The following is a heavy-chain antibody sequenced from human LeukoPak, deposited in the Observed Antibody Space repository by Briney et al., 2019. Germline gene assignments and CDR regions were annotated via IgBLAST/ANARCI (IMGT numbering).Heavy chain of an antibody. CDR1: GFTFSSYE. CDR3: AVSSYFDC. CDR2: ISSSGSTI. V-gene: IGHV3-48*03. D-gene: IGHD1-26*01. Sequence: RGSRRLSCAASGFTFSSYEMNWVRQAPGKGLEWVSYISSSGSTIYYADSVKGRLTISRDNAKNSLYLQMNSLRAEDTAVYYCAVSSYFDCWGQGILVAVSS. J-gene: IGHJ4*02.